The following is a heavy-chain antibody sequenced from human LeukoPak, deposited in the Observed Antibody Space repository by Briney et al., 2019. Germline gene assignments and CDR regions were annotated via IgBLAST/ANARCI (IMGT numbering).Heavy chain of an antibody. CDR3: ARDRRYFDWLSHDAFDI. CDR1: GFTFSSYS. J-gene: IGHJ3*02. CDR2: VSSSSSTI. V-gene: IGHV3-48*01. D-gene: IGHD3-9*01. Sequence: SGGSLRLSCAASGFTFSSYSMNWVRQVPGKGLEWVSYVSSSSSTIYYADSVKGRFTISRDNAKNSLYLQMNSLRAEDTAVYYCARDRRYFDWLSHDAFDIWGQGPMVTVSS.